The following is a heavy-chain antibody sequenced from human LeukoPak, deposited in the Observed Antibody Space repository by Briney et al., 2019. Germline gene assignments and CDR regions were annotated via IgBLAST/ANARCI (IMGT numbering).Heavy chain of an antibody. J-gene: IGHJ5*02. D-gene: IGHD6-13*01. CDR3: ARRRLSSRGVGYNWFDP. CDR1: GYTFTSYD. CDR2: MNPNRGNT. V-gene: IGHV1-8*01. Sequence: ASVKASCKASGYTFTSYDINWVRQATGQGLEWMGWMNPNRGNTGYAQKFQGRVTMTRNTSISTAYMELSSLRSEDTAVYYCARRRLSSRGVGYNWFDPWGQGTLVTVSS.